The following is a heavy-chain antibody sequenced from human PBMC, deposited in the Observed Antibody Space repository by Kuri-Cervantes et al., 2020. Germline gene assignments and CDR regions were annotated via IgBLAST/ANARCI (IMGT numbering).Heavy chain of an antibody. CDR1: GYTFTSYG. Sequence: SVNVSCKASGYTFTSYGISWVRQAPGQGLEWMGGIIPIFGTANYAQKFQGRVTITADESTSTAYMELSSLRSEDTAVYYCARARGRFLEWFHSPFDYWGQGTLVTVS. CDR3: ARARGRFLEWFHSPFDY. CDR2: IIPIFGTA. J-gene: IGHJ4*02. D-gene: IGHD3-3*01. V-gene: IGHV1-69*13.